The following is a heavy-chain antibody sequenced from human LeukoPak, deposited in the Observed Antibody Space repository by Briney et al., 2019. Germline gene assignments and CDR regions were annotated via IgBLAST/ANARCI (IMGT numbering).Heavy chain of an antibody. Sequence: GGSLRLSCSASGFKFSTYGMHWVRQAPGKGLEWVAMISYDGTYKEYADSVKARFTISRDNSKNTLYLQMNSLRAEDTAVYYCANNGPLTIFGVVITQFDYWGQGTLVTVSS. J-gene: IGHJ4*02. CDR2: ISYDGTYK. CDR1: GFKFSTYG. D-gene: IGHD3-3*01. CDR3: ANNGPLTIFGVVITQFDY. V-gene: IGHV3-30*18.